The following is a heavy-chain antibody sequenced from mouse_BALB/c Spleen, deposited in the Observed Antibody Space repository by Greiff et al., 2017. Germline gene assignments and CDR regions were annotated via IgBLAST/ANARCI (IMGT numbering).Heavy chain of an antibody. J-gene: IGHJ4*01. CDR2: ISYSGST. CDR1: GYSITSDYA. D-gene: IGHD1-1*01. Sequence: VQLQQSGPGLVKPSQSLSLTCTVTGYSITSDYAWNWIRQFPGNKLEWMGYISYSGSTSYNPSLKSRISITRDTSKNQFFLQLNSVTTEDTATYYCATVVDPYYAMDYWGQGTSVTVSS. V-gene: IGHV3-2*02. CDR3: ATVVDPYYAMDY.